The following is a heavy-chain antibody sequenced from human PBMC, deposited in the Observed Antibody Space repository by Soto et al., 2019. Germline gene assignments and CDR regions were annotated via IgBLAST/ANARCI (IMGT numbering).Heavy chain of an antibody. Sequence: SRTLSLTCVISVDSVSSNSAAWSWIRQSPSRGLEWLGRTYHRSKWYNDYAVSVKSRIAINPDTSQNQFSLHLNSVTPEDTAVYYCARGRAAAGQYYFDYWGQGTLVTVSS. D-gene: IGHD6-13*01. J-gene: IGHJ4*02. V-gene: IGHV6-1*01. CDR1: VDSVSSNSAA. CDR2: TYHRSKWYN. CDR3: ARGRAAAGQYYFDY.